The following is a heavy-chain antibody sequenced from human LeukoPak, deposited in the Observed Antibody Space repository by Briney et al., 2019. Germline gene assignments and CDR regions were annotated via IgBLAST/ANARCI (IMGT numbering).Heavy chain of an antibody. Sequence: GGSLRLSCAASGLTFSSYAMAWVRQAPGKGLEWVSAISGNGDSTYYAGSVKGRFTISRDNSKNTLYLQMNSLRAEDTAVYYCAKKAHSSTWSNFDYWGQGTLVIVSS. V-gene: IGHV3-23*01. CDR3: AKKAHSSTWSNFDY. D-gene: IGHD6-13*01. CDR1: GLTFSSYA. CDR2: ISGNGDST. J-gene: IGHJ4*02.